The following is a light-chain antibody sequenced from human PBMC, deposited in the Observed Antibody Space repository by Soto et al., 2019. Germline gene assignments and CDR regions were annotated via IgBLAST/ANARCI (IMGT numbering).Light chain of an antibody. Sequence: DIQMTQSPSTLSASVGDTVTVTCRASQSVSGWLAWYQQKPGEAPKLLIYDASALPRGVPSRFSGSGSGTKCTLTIASLKHDDGATYYGQQYETFSGTFGPGTKVDIK. V-gene: IGKV1-5*01. CDR3: QQYETFSGT. CDR1: QSVSGW. CDR2: DAS. J-gene: IGKJ1*01.